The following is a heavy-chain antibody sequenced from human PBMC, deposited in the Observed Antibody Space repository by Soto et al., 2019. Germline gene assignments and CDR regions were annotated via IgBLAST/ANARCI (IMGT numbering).Heavy chain of an antibody. CDR3: AKDALLWFGELFRWFDP. Sequence: GGSLRLSCAASGFTFSSYARSWVRQAPGKGLEWVSAISGSGGSTYYADSVKGRFTISRDNSKNTLYLQMNSLRAEDTAVYYCAKDALLWFGELFRWFDPWGQGTLVTAPQ. CDR1: GFTFSSYA. D-gene: IGHD3-10*01. V-gene: IGHV3-23*01. J-gene: IGHJ5*02. CDR2: ISGSGGST.